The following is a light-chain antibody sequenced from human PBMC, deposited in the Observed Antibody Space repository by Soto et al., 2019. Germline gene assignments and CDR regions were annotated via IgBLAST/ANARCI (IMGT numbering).Light chain of an antibody. CDR1: LTVSTN. J-gene: IGKJ3*01. CDR2: YTS. V-gene: IGKV3-15*01. CDR3: KQYNNWPPGAT. Sequence: DIVMTHSPATLSLSPGDRATLSCWASLTVSTNLAWYQQKPGQAPRLLIYYTSTRATGIPARFSGSGSAKEFTLTISSLQPEDSAVYYCKQYNNWPPGATFGPGTNV.